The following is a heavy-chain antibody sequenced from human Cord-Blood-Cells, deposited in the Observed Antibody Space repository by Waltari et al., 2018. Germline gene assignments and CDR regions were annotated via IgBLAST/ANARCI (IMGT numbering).Heavy chain of an antibody. D-gene: IGHD3-3*01. CDR1: GGTFSSYA. J-gene: IGHJ4*02. Sequence: QVQLVQSGAEVKKPGSSVKVSCKASGGTFSSYAISWVRQAPGQGLEWMGGIIPIFGTANYAQKFQGRGTITADESTSTAYMELSSLRSEDTAVYYCATQYYDFWSGYFDYWGQGTLVTVSS. CDR2: IIPIFGTA. CDR3: ATQYYDFWSGYFDY. V-gene: IGHV1-69*01.